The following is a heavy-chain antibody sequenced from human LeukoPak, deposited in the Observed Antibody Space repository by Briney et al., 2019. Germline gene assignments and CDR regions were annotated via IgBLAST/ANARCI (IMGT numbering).Heavy chain of an antibody. CDR3: AKGTMGYCSGAICYPFDI. Sequence: GGSLRLSCAASGFTFSNYAMNWVRQTPGEGLEWVSSATGSGGGGTYYADSVKGRFTISRDSSKSTLFLQMNSLRVEDTAVYYCAKGTMGYCSGAICYPFDIWGQGTVVTVSS. CDR2: ATGSGGGGT. V-gene: IGHV3-23*01. J-gene: IGHJ3*02. D-gene: IGHD2-15*01. CDR1: GFTFSNYA.